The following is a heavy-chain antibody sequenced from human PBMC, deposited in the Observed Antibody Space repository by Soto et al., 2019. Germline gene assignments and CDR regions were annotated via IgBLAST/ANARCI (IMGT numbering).Heavy chain of an antibody. V-gene: IGHV3-48*02. Sequence: GGSLRLSCAASGFTFSSYSMNWVRQAPGKGLEWVSYISSSSSTIYYADSVKGRFTISRDNAKNSLYLQMSSLRDEDTAVYYCAREGRYYDSSGYPRNWFDPWGQGTLVTVSS. J-gene: IGHJ5*02. CDR3: AREGRYYDSSGYPRNWFDP. CDR1: GFTFSSYS. CDR2: ISSSSSTI. D-gene: IGHD3-22*01.